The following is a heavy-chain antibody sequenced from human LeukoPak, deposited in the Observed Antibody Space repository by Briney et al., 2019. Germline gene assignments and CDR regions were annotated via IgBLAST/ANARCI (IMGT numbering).Heavy chain of an antibody. J-gene: IGHJ3*02. Sequence: GGSLRLSCAASGFTISSYEMDWVRQAPGKGLEWVGRIKSKSDGGTTDYAAPVKGRFTISRDDSKNTLYLQMNSLKTEDTAVYYCTTAPRGYCSGGSCSYAFDIWGQGTMVTVSS. V-gene: IGHV3-15*01. CDR2: IKSKSDGGTT. CDR3: TTAPRGYCSGGSCSYAFDI. CDR1: GFTISSYE. D-gene: IGHD2-15*01.